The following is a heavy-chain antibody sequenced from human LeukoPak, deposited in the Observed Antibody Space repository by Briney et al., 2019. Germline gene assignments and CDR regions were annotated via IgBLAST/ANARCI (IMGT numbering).Heavy chain of an antibody. CDR1: GGTFSSYA. CDR3: ARGLTGYSYYFDY. V-gene: IGHV1-69*05. J-gene: IGHJ4*02. D-gene: IGHD3-9*01. Sequence: SVKVSCKASGGTFSSYAISWVRQAPGQGLEWMGGITPIFGTANYAQKFQGRVTITTDESTSTAYMELSSLRSEDTAVYCCARGLTGYSYYFDYWGQGTLVTVSS. CDR2: ITPIFGTA.